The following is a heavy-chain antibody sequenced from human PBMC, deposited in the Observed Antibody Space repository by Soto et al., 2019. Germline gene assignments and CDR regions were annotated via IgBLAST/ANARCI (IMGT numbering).Heavy chain of an antibody. D-gene: IGHD4-4*01. J-gene: IGHJ5*02. CDR3: AYTGFHTLWFDP. V-gene: IGHV3-15*01. CDR2: IISRRGGGTA. Sequence: GGSLRLSCVVSGLNFNDAWMSWVRQAPGKGLEWVGRIISRRGGGTADYAAPVKDRFVISRDDSRNTVYLQLNSLKTEDTGVYYCAYTGFHTLWFDPWGQGSLVTVSS. CDR1: GLNFNDAW.